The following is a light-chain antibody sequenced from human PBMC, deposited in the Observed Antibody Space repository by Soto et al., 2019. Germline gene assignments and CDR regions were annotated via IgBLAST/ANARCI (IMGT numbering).Light chain of an antibody. J-gene: IGLJ2*01. V-gene: IGLV2-23*01. CDR2: EGS. CDR3: WSCAGSSHSLV. CDR1: SSDVGSYNL. Sequence: QSALTQPASVSGSPGQSITISCTGTSSDVGSYNLVSWYQQHPGKAPKLMIYEGSKRPSGVSNRFSGSKSGNTASLTISGLQAEDEADYCCWSCAGSSHSLVLGGENKLTLL.